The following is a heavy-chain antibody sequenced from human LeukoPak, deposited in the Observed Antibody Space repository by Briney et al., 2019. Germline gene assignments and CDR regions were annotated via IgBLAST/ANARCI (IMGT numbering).Heavy chain of an antibody. D-gene: IGHD3-10*01. V-gene: IGHV3-74*01. J-gene: IGHJ3*02. CDR2: ITSDGSST. CDR1: GFTFSSTW. CDR3: ARNMVRGYEDAFDI. Sequence: GGSLRLSCAASGFTFSSTWMHWVRQAPGKGLVWGSRITSDGSSTIYADSVKGRFTISRDNAKNTLYLQMNSLRAEDTAVYYCARNMVRGYEDAFDIWGQGTMVTVSS.